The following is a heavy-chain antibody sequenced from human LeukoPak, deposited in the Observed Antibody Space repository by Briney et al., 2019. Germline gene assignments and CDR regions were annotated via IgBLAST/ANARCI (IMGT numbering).Heavy chain of an antibody. J-gene: IGHJ4*02. D-gene: IGHD1-26*01. V-gene: IGHV3-30-3*01. Sequence: GGSLRLSCAASGFTFSSYAMHWVRQAPGKGLEWVAVISYDGSNKYYADSVKGRFTISRDNSKNTLYLQMNSLRAEDTAVYYCAKVGVQWEQSYFDYWGQGTLVTVSS. CDR1: GFTFSSYA. CDR2: ISYDGSNK. CDR3: AKVGVQWEQSYFDY.